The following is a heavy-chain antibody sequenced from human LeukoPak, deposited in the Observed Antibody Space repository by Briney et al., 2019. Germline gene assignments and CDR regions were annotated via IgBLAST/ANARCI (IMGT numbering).Heavy chain of an antibody. CDR3: STGGGTSDY. J-gene: IGHJ4*02. Sequence: PGGSLRLSCVVSGFTFDNAWMSWVRQAPGKGLEWVGRIRSRTAGGTTDYGAPVKGRFTISRDDSKNTVYLQMNNLKMEDTAICYCSTGGGTSDYWGQGTLVTVSS. D-gene: IGHD1-1*01. CDR2: IRSRTAGGTT. CDR1: GFTFDNAW. V-gene: IGHV3-15*01.